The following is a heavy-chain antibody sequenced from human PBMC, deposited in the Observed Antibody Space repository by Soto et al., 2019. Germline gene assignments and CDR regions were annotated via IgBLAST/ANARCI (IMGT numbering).Heavy chain of an antibody. V-gene: IGHV2-5*02. CDR1: GFSLSTRGVG. CDR2: IYWDDDK. CDR3: AHQNARWGDYFPYYFYHYMDV. D-gene: IGHD4-17*01. Sequence: QITLKESGPTLVKPTQTLTLTCTFSGFSLSTRGVGVGWIRQPPGKALEWLALIYWDDDKRYSPSLKSRLTITKDTYKNQVVLTMTNMDPVDTATYYCAHQNARWGDYFPYYFYHYMDVWGKGTTVTASS. J-gene: IGHJ6*03.